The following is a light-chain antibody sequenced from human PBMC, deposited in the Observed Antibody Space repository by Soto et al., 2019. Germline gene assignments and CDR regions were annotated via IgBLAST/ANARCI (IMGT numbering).Light chain of an antibody. J-gene: IGKJ1*01. CDR1: QSVSSN. CDR2: SAS. Sequence: EIVMTQSPATLSVSPGERATLSCRSSQSVSSNLAWYQQKPGQAPRLLIYSASTRATGIPARFSGSGSGTEFTLTISSLQSEDVAVYYCQQYNNWPKMFGQGTKVDIK. CDR3: QQYNNWPKM. V-gene: IGKV3-15*01.